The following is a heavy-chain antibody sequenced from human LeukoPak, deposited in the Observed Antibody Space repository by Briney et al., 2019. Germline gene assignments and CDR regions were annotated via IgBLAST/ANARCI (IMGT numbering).Heavy chain of an antibody. CDR1: GGSISSYY. D-gene: IGHD6-13*01. CDR3: ARRVHSSSWSSYFDY. Sequence: ETLSLTCTVSGGSISSYYWSWIRQPPGKGLEWIGYIYYSGSTNYNPSLKSRVTISVDTSKNQFSLKLSSVTAADTAVYYCARRVHSSSWSSYFDYWGQETLVTVSS. J-gene: IGHJ4*02. CDR2: IYYSGST. V-gene: IGHV4-59*01.